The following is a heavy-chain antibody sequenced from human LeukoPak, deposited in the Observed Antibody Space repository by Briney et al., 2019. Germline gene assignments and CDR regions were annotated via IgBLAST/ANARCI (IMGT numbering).Heavy chain of an antibody. Sequence: SQTLSLTCAVSGGSISSGGYSWSWIRQPPGKGLEWIGYIYHSGSTYYNPSLKSRVTISVDRSKNQFSLKLSSVTAADTAVYYCARDKGVLSDGYGDHGRYYYYGMDVWGQGTTVTVSS. V-gene: IGHV4-30-2*01. CDR2: IYHSGST. J-gene: IGHJ6*02. D-gene: IGHD4-17*01. CDR1: GGSISSGGYS. CDR3: ARDKGVLSDGYGDHGRYYYYGMDV.